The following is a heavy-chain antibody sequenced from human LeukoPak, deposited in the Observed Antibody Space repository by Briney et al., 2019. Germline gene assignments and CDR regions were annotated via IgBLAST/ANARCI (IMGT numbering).Heavy chain of an antibody. Sequence: PSETLSLTCTVSGASISDYFWNWIRQPAGRGLEWIGRIDTSGTAKYNSSLKSRVTISVDTSKNQFSLRLSSAAAADTAVYHCARHYAVRGVPYYYGVDVWGQGTTVTVSS. CDR2: IDTSGTA. D-gene: IGHD3-10*01. CDR3: ARHYAVRGVPYYYGVDV. CDR1: GASISDYF. J-gene: IGHJ6*02. V-gene: IGHV4-4*07.